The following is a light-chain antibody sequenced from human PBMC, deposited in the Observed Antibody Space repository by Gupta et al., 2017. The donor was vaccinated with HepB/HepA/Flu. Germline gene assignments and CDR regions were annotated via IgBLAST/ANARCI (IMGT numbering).Light chain of an antibody. Sequence: EIVLTQSPGTLSLSPGERATLSCRASQSVTSNYLAWYQQKPGQAPRLLIYGASSRATGIPDRFSGSGYGTDFTLTISRREPEDFAVYYCQHDSNPLPEVFGQGTRLEIK. CDR2: GAS. CDR1: QSVTSNY. V-gene: IGKV3-20*01. CDR3: QHDSNPLPEV. J-gene: IGKJ5*01.